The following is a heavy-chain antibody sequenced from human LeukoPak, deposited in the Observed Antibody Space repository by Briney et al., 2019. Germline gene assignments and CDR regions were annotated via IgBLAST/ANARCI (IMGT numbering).Heavy chain of an antibody. CDR3: AKSESSWPPLVDY. J-gene: IGHJ4*02. Sequence: GGSLRLSCAASGLTFSSYGMHWVRQAPGKGLEWVAFIRYDGSNKYYADSVKGRFTISRDNSKNTLYLQMNSLRAEDTAVYYCAKSESSWPPLVDYWGQGTLVTVSS. CDR2: IRYDGSNK. CDR1: GLTFSSYG. V-gene: IGHV3-30*02. D-gene: IGHD6-13*01.